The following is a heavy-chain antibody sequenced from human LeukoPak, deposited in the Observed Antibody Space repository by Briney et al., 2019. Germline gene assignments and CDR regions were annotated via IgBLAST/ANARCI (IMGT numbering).Heavy chain of an antibody. Sequence: GGSLRLSCEASGFTFSHYAIHWVRQAPGKGLEWMACISFDGTNTVYADSVKGRFTISRDNSKNILYLQMNGLRAEDTAMYYCARDVLGDYDYWGQGTLVTVSS. CDR2: ISFDGTNT. D-gene: IGHD4-17*01. CDR3: ARDVLGDYDY. CDR1: GFTFSHYA. J-gene: IGHJ4*02. V-gene: IGHV3-30*04.